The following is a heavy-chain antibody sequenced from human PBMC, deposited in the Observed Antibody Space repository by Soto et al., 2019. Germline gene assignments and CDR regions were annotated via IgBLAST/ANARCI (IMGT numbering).Heavy chain of an antibody. CDR2: INHSGST. J-gene: IGHJ5*02. CDR3: ARTIAVAVHNWFDP. CDR1: GGSFSGYY. V-gene: IGHV4-34*01. Sequence: SETLSLTCAVYGGSFSGYYWSWIRQPPGKGLEWIGEINHSGSTNYNPSLKSRVTISVDTSKNQFSLKLSSVTAADTAVYYCARTIAVAVHNWFDPWGQGTLVTSPQ. D-gene: IGHD6-19*01.